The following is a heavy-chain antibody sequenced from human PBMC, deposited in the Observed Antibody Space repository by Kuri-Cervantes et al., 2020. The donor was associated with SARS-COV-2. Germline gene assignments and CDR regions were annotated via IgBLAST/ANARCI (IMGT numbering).Heavy chain of an antibody. CDR1: GYTFTSYY. V-gene: IGHV1-46*01. D-gene: IGHD6-13*01. CDR2: INPSGGST. CDR3: ARTRIAAAGTDAFDI. J-gene: IGHJ3*02. Sequence: ASVKVSCKASGYTFTSYYMHWVRQAPGQGLEWMGIINPSGGSTSYAQKFQGRVTMTRETSTSTVYMELSSLRSEDTAVYYCARTRIAAAGTDAFDIWGQGTMVTVSS.